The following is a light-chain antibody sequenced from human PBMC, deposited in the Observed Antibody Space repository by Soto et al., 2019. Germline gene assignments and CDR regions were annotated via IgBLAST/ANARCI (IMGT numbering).Light chain of an antibody. V-gene: IGLV1-36*01. J-gene: IGLJ2*01. Sequence: QSVLTQPPSVSEAPRQRVTISCSGSSSNIGNNAVNWYQQLPGKAPKLLIYYDDLLPSGVADRFSGSKSGTSASLAISGLQSEDEAHYYCAAWDDSLTGPVFGGGTKLTVL. CDR1: SSNIGNNA. CDR3: AAWDDSLTGPV. CDR2: YDD.